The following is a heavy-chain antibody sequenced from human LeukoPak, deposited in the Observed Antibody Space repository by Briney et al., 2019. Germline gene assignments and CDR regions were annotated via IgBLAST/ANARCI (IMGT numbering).Heavy chain of an antibody. J-gene: IGHJ4*02. CDR1: GYTFTTYN. CDR3: ARVQTSGFDSLFDY. D-gene: IGHD5-12*01. CDR2: ISPSGGTT. Sequence: GASVTVSFTASGYTFTTYNMHWVRQAPGQGLEWLGLISPSGGTTSYAQKFQGRVTMTRDTSTSTVYMELSSLRSEDTAVYYCARVQTSGFDSLFDYWGQGTLVTVCS. V-gene: IGHV1-46*01.